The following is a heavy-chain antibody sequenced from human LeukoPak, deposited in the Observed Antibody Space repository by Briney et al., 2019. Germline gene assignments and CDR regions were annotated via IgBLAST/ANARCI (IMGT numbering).Heavy chain of an antibody. Sequence: ASVKVSCKASGYTFTGYYMHWVRQAPGQGLEWMGWINPNSGGTNYAQKFQGRVTMTRDTSISTAYMELRSLRSDDTAVYYCARGQTPSYGMDVWGQGTTVTVSS. CDR1: GYTFTGYY. V-gene: IGHV1-2*02. J-gene: IGHJ6*02. CDR3: ARGQTPSYGMDV. CDR2: INPNSGGT.